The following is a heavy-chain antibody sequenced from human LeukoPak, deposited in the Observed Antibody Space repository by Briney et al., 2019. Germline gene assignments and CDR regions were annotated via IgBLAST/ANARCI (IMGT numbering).Heavy chain of an antibody. CDR3: ARVLDYYGSGTRDFDY. V-gene: IGHV4-38-2*02. CDR1: GYSISSGYY. CDR2: MYHSGST. D-gene: IGHD3-10*01. Sequence: SETLSLTCIVSGYSISSGYYWGWIRQPPGKGLEWIGSMYHSGSTYYNPSLKSRVTMSADTSKNQFSLKLNSVTAADTAVYYCARVLDYYGSGTRDFDYWGQGILVTVSS. J-gene: IGHJ4*02.